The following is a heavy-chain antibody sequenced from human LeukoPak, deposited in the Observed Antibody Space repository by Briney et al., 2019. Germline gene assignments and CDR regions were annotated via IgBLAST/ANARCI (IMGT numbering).Heavy chain of an antibody. Sequence: AGSLRLSCVASGFLFSNYEMNWVRQAPGKGLEWVAYVSSSGFITYYADSVKGRFTISRDNANSSLYLQMNTLRADDTAIYYCARDRGSYYNFDQWGQGTLVTVSS. CDR1: GFLFSNYE. J-gene: IGHJ4*02. V-gene: IGHV3-48*03. D-gene: IGHD3-10*01. CDR2: VSSSGFIT. CDR3: ARDRGSYYNFDQ.